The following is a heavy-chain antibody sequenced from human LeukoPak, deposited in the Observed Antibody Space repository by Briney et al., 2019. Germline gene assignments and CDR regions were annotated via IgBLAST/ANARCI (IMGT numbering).Heavy chain of an antibody. CDR3: ASFMTTVTIPDY. V-gene: IGHV3-21*01. J-gene: IGHJ4*02. D-gene: IGHD4-17*01. CDR2: ITSSGSHM. CDR1: GXTFRSYS. Sequence: GGSLRLSCAASGXTFRSYSMNWVRQAPGKRLEWLSSITSSGSHMYYADSVKGRFTISRDNAKSSPYLQMNSLSPEDTAVYYCASFMTTVTIPDYWGQGTLVTVSS.